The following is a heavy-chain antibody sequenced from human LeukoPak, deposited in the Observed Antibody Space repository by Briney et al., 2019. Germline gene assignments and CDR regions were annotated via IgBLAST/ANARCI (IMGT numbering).Heavy chain of an antibody. D-gene: IGHD2-21*02. Sequence: PGGSLRLSCAASGFTVSSSYMTWVRQAPGKGLEWVSVIYSGDSTYYADSVKGRFTISRDNSKNTLYLQMNSLRAEDTAVYYCARDRVTAVDYYFGYWGQGTLVTVSS. J-gene: IGHJ4*02. CDR2: IYSGDST. CDR1: GFTVSSSY. V-gene: IGHV3-66*01. CDR3: ARDRVTAVDYYFGY.